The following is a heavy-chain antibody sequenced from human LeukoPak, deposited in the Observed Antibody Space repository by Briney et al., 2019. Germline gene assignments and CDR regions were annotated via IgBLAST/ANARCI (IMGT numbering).Heavy chain of an antibody. V-gene: IGHV4-4*07. J-gene: IGHJ3*02. Sequence: SETLSLTRTVSGGSISSYYWSWIRQPAGKGLEWIGRIYTSGSTNYNPSLKSRVTMSVDTSKNQFSLKLSSVTAAGTAVYYCARGDGYNSGSAFDIWGQGTMVTVSS. D-gene: IGHD5-24*01. CDR2: IYTSGST. CDR3: ARGDGYNSGSAFDI. CDR1: GGSISSYY.